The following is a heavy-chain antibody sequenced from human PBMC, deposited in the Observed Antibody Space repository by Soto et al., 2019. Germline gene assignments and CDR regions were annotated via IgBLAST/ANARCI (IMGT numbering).Heavy chain of an antibody. CDR2: MNPNSGNT. J-gene: IGHJ4*02. CDR3: ARLTTGNYDFWSGYYQPPQTDY. Sequence: ASVKVSCKASGYTFTSYDINWVRQATGQGREWMGWMNPNSGNTGYAQKFQGRVTMTRNTSTSTVYMELSSLRSDDTAVYYCARLTTGNYDFWSGYYQPPQTDYWGQGTLVTVSS. CDR1: GYTFTSYD. V-gene: IGHV1-8*01. D-gene: IGHD3-3*01.